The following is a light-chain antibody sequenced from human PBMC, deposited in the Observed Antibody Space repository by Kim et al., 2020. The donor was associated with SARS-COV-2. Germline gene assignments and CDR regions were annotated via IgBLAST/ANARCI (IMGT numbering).Light chain of an antibody. J-gene: IGKJ2*01. CDR2: KIS. CDR1: QSLVNIDGNTY. V-gene: IGKV2-24*01. Sequence: TETPLSSGGTLGQPASISCRSSQSLVNIDGNTYLNWFQQRPGHPPRLLLYKISNRFSGVPDRFSGSGAGTDFTLKVSWVESEDVGVYYCMQATQFPSPFGQGTKLAI. CDR3: MQATQFPSP.